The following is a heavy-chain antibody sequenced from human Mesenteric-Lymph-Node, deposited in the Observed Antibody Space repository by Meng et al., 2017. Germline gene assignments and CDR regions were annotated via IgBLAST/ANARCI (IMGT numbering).Heavy chain of an antibody. CDR2: ISGSGDRT. V-gene: IGHV3-23*01. CDR3: VKDPVVAAGASYYGY. Sequence: GESLKISCAASGFTFTNSAMSWVRQAPVKGLEWVSTISGSGDRTYYRGSVKGRFTISRDNSKNTLYLQMNSLGAEDTALYYCVKDPVVAAGASYYGYWGQGTLVTVSS. CDR1: GFTFTNSA. J-gene: IGHJ4*02. D-gene: IGHD6-25*01.